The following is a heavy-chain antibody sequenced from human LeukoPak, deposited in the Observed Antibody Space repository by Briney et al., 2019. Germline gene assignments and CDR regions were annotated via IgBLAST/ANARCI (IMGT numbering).Heavy chain of an antibody. V-gene: IGHV4-39*01. Sequence: PSETLSLTCIVSGGSISSSSYYWGWIRQPPGKGLEWIGSIYYSGSTYYNPSLKSRVTISVDTSKNQFSLKLSSVTAADTAVYYCARHDSSGYYYYYYGMDVWGQGTTVTVSS. CDR3: ARHDSSGYYYYYYGMDV. CDR1: GGSISSSSYY. D-gene: IGHD3-22*01. CDR2: IYYSGST. J-gene: IGHJ6*02.